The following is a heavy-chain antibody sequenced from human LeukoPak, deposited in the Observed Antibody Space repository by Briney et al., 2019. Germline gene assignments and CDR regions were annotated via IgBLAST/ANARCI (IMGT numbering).Heavy chain of an antibody. CDR3: ARGLGLVVVPAAIPGWFDP. D-gene: IGHD2-2*01. J-gene: IGHJ5*02. CDR1: GGSFSGYY. Sequence: SETLSLTCAVYGGSFSGYYWSWIRQPPGKGLEWIGEINHSGSTNYNPSLKSRVTISVDTSKNQFSLKLSSVTAADTAVCYCARGLGLVVVPAAIPGWFDPWGQGTLVTVSS. CDR2: INHSGST. V-gene: IGHV4-34*01.